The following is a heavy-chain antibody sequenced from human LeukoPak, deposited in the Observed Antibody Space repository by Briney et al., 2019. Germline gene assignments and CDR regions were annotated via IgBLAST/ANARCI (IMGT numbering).Heavy chain of an antibody. CDR3: VRVATDTALEY. D-gene: IGHD5-18*01. J-gene: IGHJ4*02. CDR2: IYYSGST. Sequence: SETLSLTCAVSGGSISSGGYYWTWIRQHPGKGLEWIGYIYYSGSTFYNPSLKSRVTISVDTSKNQFSLKLSSVTAADTAVYYCVRVATDTALEYWGQGTLVTVSS. V-gene: IGHV4-31*11. CDR1: GGSISSGGYY.